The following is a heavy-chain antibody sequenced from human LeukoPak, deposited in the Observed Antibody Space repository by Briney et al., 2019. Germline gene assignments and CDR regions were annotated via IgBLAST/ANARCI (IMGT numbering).Heavy chain of an antibody. CDR2: IYYSGST. J-gene: IGHJ4*02. Sequence: SETLSLTCNVSGGSISSSSYYWGWIRQPPGKGLEWIGSIYYSGSTYYNPSLKSRVTMSVDTSKNQFSLKLSSVTAADTAVYYCARDQLDGGVDYWGQGTLVTVSS. D-gene: IGHD6-13*01. CDR3: ARDQLDGGVDY. V-gene: IGHV4-39*07. CDR1: GGSISSSSYY.